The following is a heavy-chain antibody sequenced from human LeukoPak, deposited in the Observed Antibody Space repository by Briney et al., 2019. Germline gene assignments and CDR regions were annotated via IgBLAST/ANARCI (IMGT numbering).Heavy chain of an antibody. J-gene: IGHJ6*03. D-gene: IGHD7-27*01. CDR3: AMGMSYYYYMDV. CDR2: IYYSGST. Sequence: SETLSLTCTVSGGSISSSSYYWGWIRQPPGKGLEWIGSIYYSGSTYYNPSLKSRITLSVDTSKNQFFLKLSSVTAADTAVYYCAMGMSYYYYMDVWGKGTTVTVSS. CDR1: GGSISSSSYY. V-gene: IGHV4-39*07.